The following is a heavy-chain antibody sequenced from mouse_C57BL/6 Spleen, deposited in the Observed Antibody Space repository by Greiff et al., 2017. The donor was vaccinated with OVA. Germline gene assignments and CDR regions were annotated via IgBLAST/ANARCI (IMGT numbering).Heavy chain of an antibody. Sequence: QVQLQQPGAELVKPGASVKLSCKASGYTFTSYWMHWVKQRPGRGLEWIGRIDPNGGGTKYNEKFKSKATLTVDKPSNTPYMQLSSLTSEDSAIYYCASGDLDDCYYDCAMDYWGQGTSVTVSS. CDR2: IDPNGGGT. J-gene: IGHJ4*01. D-gene: IGHD2-3*01. CDR3: ASGDLDDCYYDCAMDY. V-gene: IGHV1-72*01. CDR1: GYTFTSYW.